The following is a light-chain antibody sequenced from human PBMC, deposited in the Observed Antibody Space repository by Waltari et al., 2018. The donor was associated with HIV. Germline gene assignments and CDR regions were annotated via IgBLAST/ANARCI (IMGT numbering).Light chain of an antibody. Sequence: QSVLTQPPSASGTPGQRVPVSCSGSNSNIGDNTVIWYQHVPGEAPKLLIYNTDHRPPGVPDRFSGSKSGASASLAIRWLQSEDEADYYCAAWDDSLAAYVFGTGTAVIAL. CDR2: NTD. CDR1: NSNIGDNT. CDR3: AAWDDSLAAYV. V-gene: IGLV1-44*01. J-gene: IGLJ1*01.